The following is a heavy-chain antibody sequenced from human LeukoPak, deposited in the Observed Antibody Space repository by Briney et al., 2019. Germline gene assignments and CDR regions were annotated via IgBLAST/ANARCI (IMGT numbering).Heavy chain of an antibody. CDR2: ISSSGSTI. Sequence: GGSLRLSCAAPGFTFSDYYMSWIRQAPGKGLEWVSYISSSGSTIYYADSVKGRFTISRDNAKNSLYLQMNSLSAEDTAVYYCASGLTRGSSFDYRGQGTLVTVSS. CDR1: GFTFSDYY. J-gene: IGHJ4*02. CDR3: ASGLTRGSSFDY. V-gene: IGHV3-11*01.